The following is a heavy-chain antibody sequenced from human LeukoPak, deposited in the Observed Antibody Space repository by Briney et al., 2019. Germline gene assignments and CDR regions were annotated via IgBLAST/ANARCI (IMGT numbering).Heavy chain of an antibody. CDR1: EFSVGSNY. CDR2: IYSGGST. Sequence: GGSLRLSCAASEFSVGSNYMTWVRQAPGKGLEWVSLIYSGGSTYYADSVKGRFTISRDNSKNTLYLQMNSLRAEDTAVYYCAKAGNKLSPLYYYDSSGYYFDYWGQGTLVTVSS. J-gene: IGHJ4*02. CDR3: AKAGNKLSPLYYYDSSGYYFDY. D-gene: IGHD3-22*01. V-gene: IGHV3-53*01.